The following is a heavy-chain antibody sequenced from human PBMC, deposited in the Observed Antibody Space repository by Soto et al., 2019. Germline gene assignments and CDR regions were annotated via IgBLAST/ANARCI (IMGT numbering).Heavy chain of an antibody. Sequence: EVQLVESGGGLVQPGGSLKLACAASGYSFSDSALHWVRQASGKGLEWVGRNRSKENNYATGYGASVKGRFTISRDDSKNTAYLQMNSLKIEDTAVYYCARLWSEPDPNFDHWGQGNLVSVSS. CDR2: NRSKENNYAT. CDR1: GYSFSDSA. V-gene: IGHV3-73*02. CDR3: ARLWSEPDPNFDH. J-gene: IGHJ4*02. D-gene: IGHD1-26*01.